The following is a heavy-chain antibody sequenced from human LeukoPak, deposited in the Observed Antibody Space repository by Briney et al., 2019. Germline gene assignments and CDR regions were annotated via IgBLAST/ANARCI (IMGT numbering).Heavy chain of an antibody. CDR1: GGSISSGSYY. D-gene: IGHD1-14*01. V-gene: IGHV4-61*02. J-gene: IGHJ4*02. CDR3: ARGNHSKNRTGPMSY. Sequence: PSETLSLTCTVSGGSISSGSYYWSWIRQPAEKGLEWIGRIYTSGSTNYNPSLKSRVTISVDTSKNQFSLKLSSVTAADTAVYYCARGNHSKNRTGPMSYWGQGTLVTVSS. CDR2: IYTSGST.